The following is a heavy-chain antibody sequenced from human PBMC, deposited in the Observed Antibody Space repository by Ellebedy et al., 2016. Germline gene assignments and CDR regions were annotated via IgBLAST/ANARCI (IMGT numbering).Heavy chain of an antibody. V-gene: IGHV3-7*04. CDR2: IKQDGSEK. Sequence: GESLKISXAASGFTFSSYWMSWVRQAPGKGLEWVANIKQDGSEKYYVDSVKGRFTISRDNAKNSLYLQMNSLRAEDTAVYYCARVAIDAFDIWGQGTMVTVSS. CDR3: ARVAIDAFDI. CDR1: GFTFSSYW. J-gene: IGHJ3*02.